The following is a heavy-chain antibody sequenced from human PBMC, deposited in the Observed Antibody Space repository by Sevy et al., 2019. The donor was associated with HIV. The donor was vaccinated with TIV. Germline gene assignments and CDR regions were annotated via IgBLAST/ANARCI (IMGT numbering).Heavy chain of an antibody. CDR1: GFTFSYYN. Sequence: GGSLRLSCAASGFTFSYYNLNWVRQAPGKGLEWVSSISSGSSDIYYANSVKGRFTISRDNAENSLFLQMNSLRAEDTAVYYCAKDGAYYGSDGMDVWGQGTTVTVSS. CDR3: AKDGAYYGSDGMDV. D-gene: IGHD3-10*01. J-gene: IGHJ6*02. V-gene: IGHV3-21*01. CDR2: ISSGSSDI.